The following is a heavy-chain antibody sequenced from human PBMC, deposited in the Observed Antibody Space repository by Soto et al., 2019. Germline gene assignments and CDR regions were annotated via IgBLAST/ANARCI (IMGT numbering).Heavy chain of an antibody. D-gene: IGHD6-13*01. Sequence: QGQLKQSGPEVRKPGASVRVSCKASGYIFTNFGISWVRQAPGQGLEWMGWISGYNDNTHYAQKLQGRVSMTTDTSTGTAYLDLRSIRSDDTVIYYWLRDSSSWFYYYYCMDVWGQGTTVTVSS. CDR2: ISGYNDNT. J-gene: IGHJ6*02. CDR1: GYIFTNFG. CDR3: LRDSSSWFYYYYCMDV. V-gene: IGHV1-18*01.